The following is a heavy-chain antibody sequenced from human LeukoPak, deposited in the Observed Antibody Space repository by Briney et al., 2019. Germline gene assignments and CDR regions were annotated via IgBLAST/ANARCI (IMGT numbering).Heavy chain of an antibody. CDR2: INPNSGGT. V-gene: IGHV1-2*02. D-gene: IGHD3-22*01. CDR1: GCTFTGYY. Sequence: ASVKVSCKASGCTFTGYYMHWVRQAPGQGLEWMGWINPNSGGTNYAQKFQGRVTMTRDTSISTAYMELSSLRSEDTAVYYCARVFDSSGYYPYYFDYWGQGTLVTVSS. J-gene: IGHJ4*02. CDR3: ARVFDSSGYYPYYFDY.